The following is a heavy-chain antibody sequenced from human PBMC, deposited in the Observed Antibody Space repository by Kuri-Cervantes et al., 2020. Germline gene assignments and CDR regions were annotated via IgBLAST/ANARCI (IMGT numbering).Heavy chain of an antibody. CDR2: ISWNSGSI. Sequence: SLKISCAASGFTFDDYAMHWVRQAPGKGLEWVSGISWNSGSIDYADSVKGRFTISRDDATNSMWLQMNSLRAEDTAVYYCARSPVVVGGYYYYYMDVWGKGTTVTVSS. CDR1: GFTFDDYA. V-gene: IGHV3-9*01. D-gene: IGHD1-26*01. CDR3: ARSPVVVGGYYYYYMDV. J-gene: IGHJ6*03.